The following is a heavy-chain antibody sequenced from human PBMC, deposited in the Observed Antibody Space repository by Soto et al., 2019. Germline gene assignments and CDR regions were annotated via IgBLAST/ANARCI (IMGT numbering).Heavy chain of an antibody. D-gene: IGHD1-1*01. Sequence: SETLSLTCTVSCGSVSGYYWSWIRQPPGKGLEWIAYIHYTGSSNSNPSLESRVTMSVDTSKNQFSLKLSSVTAADTAVYYCARHSNEYRKSLDYWGKGTLVTVSS. CDR1: CGSVSGYY. J-gene: IGHJ4*02. CDR3: ARHSNEYRKSLDY. V-gene: IGHV4-59*08. CDR2: IHYTGSS.